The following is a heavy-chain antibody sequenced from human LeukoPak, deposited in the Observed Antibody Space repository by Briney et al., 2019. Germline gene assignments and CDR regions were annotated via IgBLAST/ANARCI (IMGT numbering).Heavy chain of an antibody. Sequence: GGSLRLSCAASGFSFSSYSMNWVRQAPGKGLEWVSHITASGTAMFYADSVKGRFTISRDNAKNSLYLQMNSLRDEDTAVYYCASSGSYRFDYWGQGTLVTVSS. J-gene: IGHJ4*02. D-gene: IGHD1-26*01. CDR3: ASSGSYRFDY. CDR2: ITASGTAM. CDR1: GFSFSSYS. V-gene: IGHV3-48*02.